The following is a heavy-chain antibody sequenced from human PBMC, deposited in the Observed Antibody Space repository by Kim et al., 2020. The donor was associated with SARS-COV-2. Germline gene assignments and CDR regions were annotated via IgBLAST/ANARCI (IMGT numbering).Heavy chain of an antibody. CDR3: AREGSKHGTIVATIWAFDP. CDR1: GYTFTGYY. J-gene: IGHJ5*02. Sequence: ASVKVSCKASGYTFTGYYMHWVRQAPGQGLEWMGRINPNSGGTNYAQKFQGRVTMTRDTSISTAYMELSRLRSDDTAVYYCAREGSKHGTIVATIWAFDPWGQGTLVTVSS. CDR2: INPNSGGT. D-gene: IGHD5-12*01. V-gene: IGHV1-2*06.